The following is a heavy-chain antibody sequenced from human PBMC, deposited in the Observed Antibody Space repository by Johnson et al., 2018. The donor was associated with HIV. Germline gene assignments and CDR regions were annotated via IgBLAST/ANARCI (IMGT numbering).Heavy chain of an antibody. V-gene: IGHV3-33*01. Sequence: QVQLVESGGGVVQPGKSLRLSCVASGFTFSSYGMHWVRQAAGKGLEWVALIWYDGSNKYYADSVKGRFTISRDNSKNTLYLQMNSLRAEDTAVYYCAAPSLGGATFDAFDIWGQGTMVTVSS. CDR2: IWYDGSNK. CDR3: AAPSLGGATFDAFDI. D-gene: IGHD1-26*01. CDR1: GFTFSSYG. J-gene: IGHJ3*02.